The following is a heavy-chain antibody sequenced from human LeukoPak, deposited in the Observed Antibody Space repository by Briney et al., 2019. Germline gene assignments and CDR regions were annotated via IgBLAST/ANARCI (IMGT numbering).Heavy chain of an antibody. CDR3: AKADGYYYDSSGYPFDY. J-gene: IGHJ4*02. V-gene: IGHV3-23*01. D-gene: IGHD3-22*01. CDR2: ISGSGGST. Sequence: GGPLSFSCEAPGFTFSSLWMSWFGKAPGKGLEGVSPISGSGGSTYYADSVKGRFTISRDNSKNTLYLQMNSLRAEDTAVYYCAKADGYYYDSSGYPFDYWGQGTLVTVSS. CDR1: GFTFSSLW.